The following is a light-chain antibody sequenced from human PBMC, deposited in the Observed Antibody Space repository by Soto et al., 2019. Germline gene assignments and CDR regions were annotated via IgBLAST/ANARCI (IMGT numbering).Light chain of an antibody. J-gene: IGKJ1*01. V-gene: IGKV1-5*03. CDR2: KAS. CDR1: QNIGTW. CDR3: QHSRNFSWT. Sequence: DIQMTQSPATLSMSVGDRATITCRASQNIGTWLAWYQHKSGKAPKLLISKASSLESAVLSRFSGSGSGTQFTLTISSLQPDDVATYYCQHSRNFSWTLGQGTKVDLK.